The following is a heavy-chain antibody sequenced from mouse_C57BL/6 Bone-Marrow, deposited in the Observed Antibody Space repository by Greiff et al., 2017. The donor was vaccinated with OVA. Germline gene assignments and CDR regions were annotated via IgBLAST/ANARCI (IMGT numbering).Heavy chain of an antibody. CDR1: GYTFTSYG. J-gene: IGHJ3*01. CDR2: IYPRSGNT. D-gene: IGHD1-1*01. Sequence: VQVVESGAELARPGASVKLSCKASGYTFTSYGISWVKQRTGQGLEWIGEIYPRSGNTYYNEKFKGKATLTADKSSSTAYMELRSLTSEDSAVYFCARTYGSSWGQGTLVTVSA. CDR3: ARTYGSS. V-gene: IGHV1-81*01.